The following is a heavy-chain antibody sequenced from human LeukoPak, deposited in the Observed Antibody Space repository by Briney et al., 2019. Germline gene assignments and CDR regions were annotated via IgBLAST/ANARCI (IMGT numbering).Heavy chain of an antibody. CDR2: INHSGST. Sequence: SETLSLTCAVYGGSFSGYYWSWIRQPPGKGLEWIGEINHSGSTNYNPSLKSRVTIPVDTSKNQFSLKLSSVTAADTAADYCASCRVYYYGSGTYPLFDYWGQGTLVTVSS. J-gene: IGHJ4*02. V-gene: IGHV4-34*01. CDR1: GGSFSGYY. D-gene: IGHD3-10*01. CDR3: ASCRVYYYGSGTYPLFDY.